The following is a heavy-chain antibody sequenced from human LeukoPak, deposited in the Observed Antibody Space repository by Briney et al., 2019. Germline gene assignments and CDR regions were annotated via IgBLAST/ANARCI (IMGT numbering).Heavy chain of an antibody. Sequence: GGSLRLSCAASGFTFSSYSMNWVRQAPGKGLEWVSSISSSSSYIYYADSVKVRFTISRDNAKTSLYLQMNSLRAEDTAVYYCARDLGPSSSVWGKGTTVTVSS. CDR1: GFTFSSYS. J-gene: IGHJ6*04. V-gene: IGHV3-21*01. CDR3: ARDLGPSSSV. CDR2: ISSSSSYI.